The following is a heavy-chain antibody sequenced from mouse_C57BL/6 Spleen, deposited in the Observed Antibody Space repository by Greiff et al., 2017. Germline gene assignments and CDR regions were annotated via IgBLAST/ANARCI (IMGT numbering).Heavy chain of an antibody. V-gene: IGHV3-6*01. D-gene: IGHD1-1*01. CDR1: GYSITSGYY. J-gene: IGHJ4*01. CDR3: AYYGSSSYAMDY. Sequence: EVKLVESGPGLVKPSQSLSLTCSVTGYSITSGYYWNWIRQFPGNKLEWMGYISYDGSNNYNPSLKNRISITRDTSKNQFFLKLNSVTTEDTATYYCAYYGSSSYAMDYWGQGTSVTVSS. CDR2: ISYDGSN.